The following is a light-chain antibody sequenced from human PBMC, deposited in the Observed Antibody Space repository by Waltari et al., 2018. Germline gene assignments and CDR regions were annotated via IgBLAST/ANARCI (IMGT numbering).Light chain of an antibody. CDR1: QSLSNNY. CDR2: DAS. J-gene: IGKJ4*01. Sequence: EIVLTQSPGTLSLSPGERASLSCRASQSLSNNYVAWYQHKPGQAPRLLIFDASRRATGIPDRFSGSGSGTDFTLTISGLEPEDSAVYYCQHRFNWPLTFGGGTKVEIK. V-gene: IGKV3D-20*02. CDR3: QHRFNWPLT.